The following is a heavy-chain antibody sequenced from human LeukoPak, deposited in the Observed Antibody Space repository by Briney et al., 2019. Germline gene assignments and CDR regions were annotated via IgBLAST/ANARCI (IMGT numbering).Heavy chain of an antibody. Sequence: SETLSLTCTVSGGSISSSSYYWGWIRQPPGKGLEWIGSIYYSGSTYYNPSLKSRVTISVDTSKNQFSLKLSSVTAADTAVYYCARHKAWGYYDILTGTRYDAFDIWGQGTMVTVSS. D-gene: IGHD3-9*01. V-gene: IGHV4-39*01. CDR3: ARHKAWGYYDILTGTRYDAFDI. CDR2: IYYSGST. CDR1: GGSISSSSYY. J-gene: IGHJ3*02.